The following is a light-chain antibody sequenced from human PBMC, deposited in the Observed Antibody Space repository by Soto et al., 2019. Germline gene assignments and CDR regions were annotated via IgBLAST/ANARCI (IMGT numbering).Light chain of an antibody. CDR3: QQLKNYPHT. CDR2: SAS. V-gene: IGKV1-9*01. Sequence: DIQLTQSPSFVSASVGDRVTITCRASQDIGNFLAWYQQKPGKAPKLLIYSASTLQSGVPSRFSGSGSAAEFSLTISSXQPEDFAAYFCQQLKNYPHTFGGGTKVDIK. CDR1: QDIGNF. J-gene: IGKJ4*01.